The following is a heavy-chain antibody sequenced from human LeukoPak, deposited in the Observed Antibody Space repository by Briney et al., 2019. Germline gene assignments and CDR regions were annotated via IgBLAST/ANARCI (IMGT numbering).Heavy chain of an antibody. CDR3: AREGDAGKQWLVRPRPPNFDY. CDR2: ISGSGGST. V-gene: IGHV3-23*01. CDR1: GFTFSSYA. Sequence: GGSLRLSCAASGFTFSSYAMSWVRQAPGKALEWVSAISGSGGSTYYADSVKGRFTISRDNAKNSLYLQMNSLRAEDTAVYYCAREGDAGKQWLVRPRPPNFDYWGQGTLVTVSS. D-gene: IGHD6-19*01. J-gene: IGHJ4*02.